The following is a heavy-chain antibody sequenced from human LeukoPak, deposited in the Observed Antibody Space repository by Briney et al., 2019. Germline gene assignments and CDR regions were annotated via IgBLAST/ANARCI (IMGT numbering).Heavy chain of an antibody. J-gene: IGHJ4*02. D-gene: IGHD6-19*01. Sequence: GGSLRLSCAASGFTFSSYWMSWVRQAPGKGLEWVANIKQDGSEIYYVDSVKGRFTISRDNAKNSLYLQMNSLRAEDTAVYYCARDGYSSGWYYFDYWGQGTLLTVSS. CDR3: ARDGYSSGWYYFDY. V-gene: IGHV3-7*01. CDR1: GFTFSSYW. CDR2: IKQDGSEI.